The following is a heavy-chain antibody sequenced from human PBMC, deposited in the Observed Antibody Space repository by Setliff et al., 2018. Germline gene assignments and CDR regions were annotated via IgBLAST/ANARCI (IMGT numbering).Heavy chain of an antibody. CDR3: ARDWAFPGSLDF. V-gene: IGHV3-21*01. D-gene: IGHD3-10*01. CDR1: GFAFSSYT. CDR2: ISSSGDYV. J-gene: IGHJ4*02. Sequence: PGESLRLSCAASGFAFSSYTINWVRQAPGKGLEWVSSISSSGDYVYYADSVMGRFTISRDNAKNSLFLQMNSLKAEDTAMYYCARDWAFPGSLDFWGQGTLVTVSS.